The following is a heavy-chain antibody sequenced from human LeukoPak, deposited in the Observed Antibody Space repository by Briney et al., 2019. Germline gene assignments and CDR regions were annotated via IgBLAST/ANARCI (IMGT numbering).Heavy chain of an antibody. CDR1: GYTLTELS. D-gene: IGHD3-3*01. CDR3: ATIAPFGVVIRTNYYMDV. CDR2: FDPEDGET. Sequence: ASVKVSCKVSGYTLTELSMHWVRQAPGKGHEWMGGFDPEDGETIYAQKFQGRVTMTEDTSTDTAYMELSSLRSEDTAVYYCATIAPFGVVIRTNYYMDVWGKGTTVTVSS. J-gene: IGHJ6*03. V-gene: IGHV1-24*01.